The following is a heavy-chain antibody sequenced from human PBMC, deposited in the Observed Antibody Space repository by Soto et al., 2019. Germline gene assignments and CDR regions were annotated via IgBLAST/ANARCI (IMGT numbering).Heavy chain of an antibody. CDR2: IIPIFGTA. CDR1: GGTFSSYA. J-gene: IGHJ4*02. Sequence: GASVKVSCKASGGTFSSYAISWVRQAPGQGLEWMGGIIPIFGTANYAQKFQGRVTITADESTSTAYMELSSLRSEDTAVYYCARAPGYSSGWYAFDYWGQGTLVTVSS. D-gene: IGHD6-19*01. V-gene: IGHV1-69*13. CDR3: ARAPGYSSGWYAFDY.